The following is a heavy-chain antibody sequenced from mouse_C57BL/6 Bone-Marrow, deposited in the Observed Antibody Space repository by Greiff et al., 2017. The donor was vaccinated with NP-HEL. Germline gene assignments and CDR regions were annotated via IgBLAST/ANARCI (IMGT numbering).Heavy chain of an antibody. CDR2: INPSSGYT. Sequence: QVQLKESGAELARPGASVKMSCKASGYTFTSYTMHWVKQRPGQGLEWIGYINPSSGYTKYNQKFKDKATLTADKSSSTAYMQLSSLTSEDSAVYYCARGDTVDYWGQGTTLTVSS. CDR1: GYTFTSYT. D-gene: IGHD1-1*01. V-gene: IGHV1-4*01. CDR3: ARGDTVDY. J-gene: IGHJ2*01.